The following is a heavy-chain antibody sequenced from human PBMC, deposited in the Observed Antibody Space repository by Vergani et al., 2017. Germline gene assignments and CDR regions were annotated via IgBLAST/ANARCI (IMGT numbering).Heavy chain of an antibody. D-gene: IGHD3-10*01. V-gene: IGHV4-34*01. CDR2: INHSGST. CDR3: ARGVVRGVRYYYYYMDV. CDR1: GGSFSGYY. Sequence: QVQLQQWGAGLLKPSETLSLTCAVYGGSFSGYYWSWIRQPPGKGLEWIGEINHSGSTNYNPSLKSRVTISVDTSKNLFSLKLSAVTAADTAVYYCARGVVRGVRYYYYYMDVWGKGTTVTVSS. J-gene: IGHJ6*03.